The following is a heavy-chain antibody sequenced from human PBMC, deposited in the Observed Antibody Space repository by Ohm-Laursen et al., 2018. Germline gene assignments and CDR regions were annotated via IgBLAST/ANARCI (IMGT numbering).Heavy chain of an antibody. CDR1: GFTLSSYG. J-gene: IGHJ4*02. V-gene: IGHV3-33*06. D-gene: IGHD2-15*01. Sequence: SLRLSCAAPGFTLSSYGMHWVRQAPGKGLEWVADIWSDGSKKYYVDSVKGRFTVSRDTSKNTPYLQMNSLRAEDTAIYYCVKGRLAGAFDYWGQGTLVTVSS. CDR2: IWSDGSKK. CDR3: VKGRLAGAFDY.